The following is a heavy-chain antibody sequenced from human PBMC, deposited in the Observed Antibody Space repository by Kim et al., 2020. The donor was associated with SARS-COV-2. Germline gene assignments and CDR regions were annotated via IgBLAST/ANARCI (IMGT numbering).Heavy chain of an antibody. J-gene: IGHJ6*02. CDR1: GFTFSSYA. V-gene: IGHV3-30*04. Sequence: GGSLRLSCAASGFTFSSYAMHWVRQAPGKGLEWVAVISYDGSNKYYADSVKGRFTISRDNSKNTLYLQMNSLRAEDTAVYYCARGPSAVADSDYYGMDVWGQGTTVTVSS. D-gene: IGHD6-19*01. CDR2: ISYDGSNK. CDR3: ARGPSAVADSDYYGMDV.